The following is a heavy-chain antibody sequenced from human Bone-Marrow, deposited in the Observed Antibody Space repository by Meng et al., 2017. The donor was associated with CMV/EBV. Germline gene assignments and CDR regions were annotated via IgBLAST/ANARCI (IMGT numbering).Heavy chain of an antibody. CDR2: IIPILGIA. J-gene: IGHJ6*02. CDR1: GGTFSSYA. CDR3: ATPYYDILTGYWGEYYYGMDV. Sequence: SVKVSCKASGGTFSSYAISWVRQAPGQGLEWMGGIIPILGIANYAQKFQGRVTITADKSTSTAHMELSSLRSEDTAVYYCATPYYDILTGYWGEYYYGMDVWGQGTTVTVSS. V-gene: IGHV1-69*10. D-gene: IGHD3-9*01.